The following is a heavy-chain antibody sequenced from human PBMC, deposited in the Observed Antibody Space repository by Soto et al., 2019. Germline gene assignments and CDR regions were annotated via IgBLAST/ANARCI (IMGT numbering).Heavy chain of an antibody. CDR1: GFTFTSSA. CDR2: IVVGSGNT. J-gene: IGHJ6*02. D-gene: IGHD3-10*01. CDR3: ASSGVTDYYYYGMDV. Sequence: ASVKVSCKASGFTFTSSAMQWVRQARGQRLEWIGWIVVGSGNTNYAQKLQERVTITRDMSTSTAYMELSSLRSEDTAVYYCASSGVTDYYYYGMDVWGQGTTVTVSS. V-gene: IGHV1-58*02.